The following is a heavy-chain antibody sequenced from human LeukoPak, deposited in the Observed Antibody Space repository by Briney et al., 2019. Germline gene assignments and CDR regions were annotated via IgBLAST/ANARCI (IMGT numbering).Heavy chain of an antibody. D-gene: IGHD3-22*01. CDR2: IDPSDSYT. CDR3: SRSPQGLILDY. CDR1: GYSFTSYW. J-gene: IGHJ4*02. Sequence: PGGSLRLSCKGSGYSFTSYWISWVRQMPGKGLEWMGWIDPSDSYTNYSPSFQGHVTISADKSINTAYLQWTSLKASDTAMYYCSRSPQGLILDYWGQGTLVTVSS. V-gene: IGHV5-10-1*01.